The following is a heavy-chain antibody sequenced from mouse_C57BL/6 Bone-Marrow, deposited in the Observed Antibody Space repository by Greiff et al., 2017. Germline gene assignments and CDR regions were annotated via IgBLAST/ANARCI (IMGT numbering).Heavy chain of an antibody. D-gene: IGHD2-2*01. CDR1: GFSFNTYA. V-gene: IGHV10-1*01. CDR2: IRSKSNNYAT. Sequence: DVMLVESGGGLVQPKGSLKLSCAASGFSFNTYAMNWVRQAPGKGLEWVARIRSKSNNYATYYADSVKDRFTISRDDSESMLYLQMNNLKTEYTAMYYCVRPVYYGYDVRAWFAYWGQGTLVTVSA. J-gene: IGHJ3*01. CDR3: VRPVYYGYDVRAWFAY.